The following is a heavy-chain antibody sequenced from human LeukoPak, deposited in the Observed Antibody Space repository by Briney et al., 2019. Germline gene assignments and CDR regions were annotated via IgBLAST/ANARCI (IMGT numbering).Heavy chain of an antibody. CDR1: GGSFSGYY. V-gene: IGHV4-34*01. J-gene: IGHJ6*03. CDR2: IDHSGGT. Sequence: SETLSLTCAVYGGSFSGYYWSWIRQPPGKGLEWIGEIDHSGGTNYNPSLKSRVSISVDTSKNQFSLKLSSVTAADTAVYYCARGRRGVRPADRYYYYYMDVWGKGTTVTVSS. D-gene: IGHD2-2*01. CDR3: ARGRRGVRPADRYYYYYMDV.